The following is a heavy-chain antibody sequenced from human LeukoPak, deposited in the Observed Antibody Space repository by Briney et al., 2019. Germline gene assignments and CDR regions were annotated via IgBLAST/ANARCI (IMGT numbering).Heavy chain of an antibody. V-gene: IGHV4-34*01. Sequence: PSESLSLTCAVYGGSFSGYYWSWIRQPPGKGLEWIGEINHSGSTNYNPSLKSRVTISVDTSKNQFSLKLSSVTAADTAVYYCAITTTEKGVWGKGTTVTVSS. CDR2: INHSGST. D-gene: IGHD4-17*01. CDR3: AITTTEKGV. CDR1: GGSFSGYY. J-gene: IGHJ6*04.